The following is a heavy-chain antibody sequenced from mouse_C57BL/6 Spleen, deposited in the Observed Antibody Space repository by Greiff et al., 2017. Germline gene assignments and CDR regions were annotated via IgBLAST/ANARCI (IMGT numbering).Heavy chain of an antibody. CDR2: ISDGGSYT. J-gene: IGHJ4*01. V-gene: IGHV5-4*01. CDR3: ARDNGNYDYYAMDY. Sequence: EVQRVESGGGLVKPGGSLKLSCAASGFTFSSYAMSWVRQTPEKRLEWVATISDGGSYTYYPDNVKGRFTISRDNAKNNLYLQMSHLKSEDTAMYYCARDNGNYDYYAMDYWGQGTSVTVSS. D-gene: IGHD2-1*01. CDR1: GFTFSSYA.